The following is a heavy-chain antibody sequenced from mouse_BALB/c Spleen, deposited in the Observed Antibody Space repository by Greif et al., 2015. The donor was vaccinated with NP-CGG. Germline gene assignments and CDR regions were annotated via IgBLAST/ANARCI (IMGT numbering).Heavy chain of an antibody. CDR1: GFTFSSYG. J-gene: IGHJ4*01. CDR2: ISGGGSCT. Sequence: EVQVVESGGGLVKPGGSLKLSCAASGFTFSSYGMSWVRQTPEKRLEWVATISGGGSCTYYPDSVKGRFTISRDNAKNNLYLQMSSLRSEDTALYYCARLDGYYAMDYWGQGTSVTVSS. CDR3: ARLDGYYAMDY. V-gene: IGHV5-9-2*01.